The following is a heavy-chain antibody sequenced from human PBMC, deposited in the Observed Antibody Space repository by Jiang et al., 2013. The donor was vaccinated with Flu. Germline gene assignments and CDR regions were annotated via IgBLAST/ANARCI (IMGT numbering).Heavy chain of an antibody. D-gene: IGHD6-19*01. CDR3: ARDPHSSGWYYYYYYGMDV. J-gene: IGHJ6*02. Sequence: RQAPGQGLEWMGWINPNSGGTNYAQKFQGRITMTRDTSISTAYMELSRLRSDDTAVYYCARDPHSSGWYYYYYYGMDVWGQGTTVTVSS. CDR2: INPNSGGT. V-gene: IGHV1-2*02.